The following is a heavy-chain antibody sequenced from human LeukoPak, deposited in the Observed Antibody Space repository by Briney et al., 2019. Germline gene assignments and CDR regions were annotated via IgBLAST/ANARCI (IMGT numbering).Heavy chain of an antibody. CDR3: ARHSSSWSNWLDT. CDR2: IIPILGIA. V-gene: IGHV1-69*04. D-gene: IGHD6-13*01. CDR1: GGTFSSYA. Sequence: GASVEVSCKASGGTFSSYAISWVRQAPGQGLEWMGRIIPILGIANYAQKFQGRVTITADKSTSTAYMELSSLTSEDTAVYYCARHSSSWSNWLDTWGQGTLITVSS. J-gene: IGHJ5*02.